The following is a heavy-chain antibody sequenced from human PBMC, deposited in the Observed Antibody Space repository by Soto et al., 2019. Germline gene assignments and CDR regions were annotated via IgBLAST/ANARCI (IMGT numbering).Heavy chain of an antibody. CDR1: GGSISSNNW. Sequence: PSETLSLTCAVSGGSISSNNWWSWVRQPPGKGLEWIGEIFHSGSTYYSPSLKSRVTISVDKSKKYFSLNLTSVTAADTAVYYCARVKLYYGSGRVLLYYYGMDVWGQGTTVT. CDR3: ARVKLYYGSGRVLLYYYGMDV. D-gene: IGHD3-10*01. J-gene: IGHJ6*02. V-gene: IGHV4-4*02. CDR2: IFHSGST.